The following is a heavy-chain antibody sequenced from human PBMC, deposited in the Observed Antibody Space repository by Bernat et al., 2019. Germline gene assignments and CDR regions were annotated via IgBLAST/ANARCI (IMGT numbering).Heavy chain of an antibody. CDR1: GGSFSGYY. CDR3: ARGFAPVAGGEFDY. CDR2: INHSGST. J-gene: IGHJ4*02. V-gene: IGHV4-34*01. Sequence: QVQLQQWGAGLLKPSETLSLTCAVYGGSFSGYYWSWIRQPPGKGLEWIGEINHSGSTNYNPSLKSRVTISVDTSKNQFSLKLSSVTAADTAVYYCARGFAPVAGGEFDYWGQGTLVTVSS. D-gene: IGHD2-15*01.